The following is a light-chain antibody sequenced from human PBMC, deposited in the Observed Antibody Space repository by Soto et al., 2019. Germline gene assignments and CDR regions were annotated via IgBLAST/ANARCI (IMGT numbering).Light chain of an antibody. J-gene: IGKJ4*01. CDR1: QTVGTS. CDR3: QQHNAWPLT. Sequence: EMVLTQSPATLSVSPGERATLSCRDSQTVGTSLVWYQQKRGQAPSLLIYGASTRAAGIPARFSGSGSGTDFTLTISSLQSEDFAVYYCQQHNAWPLTFGGGTEVEIK. CDR2: GAS. V-gene: IGKV3-15*01.